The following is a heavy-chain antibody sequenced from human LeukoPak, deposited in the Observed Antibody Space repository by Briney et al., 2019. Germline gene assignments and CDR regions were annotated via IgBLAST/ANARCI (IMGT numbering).Heavy chain of an antibody. J-gene: IGHJ5*02. D-gene: IGHD5-12*01. CDR2: IYYTGNT. CDR3: ARDMEWLRSWFDP. Sequence: PSETLSLTCTVSGGSISSSYWSWIRQSPGKGLEWIGYIYYTGNTNYNPSLKSRVTMSVDTSKNQFSLKLSSVTAADTAVYYCARDMEWLRSWFDPWGQGTLVTVSS. V-gene: IGHV4-59*12. CDR1: GGSISSSY.